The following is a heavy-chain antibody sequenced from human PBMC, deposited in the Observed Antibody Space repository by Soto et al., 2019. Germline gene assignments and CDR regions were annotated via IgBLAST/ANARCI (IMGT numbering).Heavy chain of an antibody. Sequence: SETLSLTCTVSGGSISSSSYYWGWIRQPPGKGLEWIGSIFYSGSTYYNPSLKSRVTISVGTSKSQFSLKLSSVTAADTAVYYCARHLTYCSAGSCYSDFPYYGMDVWGQGTTVTVSS. CDR3: ARHLTYCSAGSCYSDFPYYGMDV. D-gene: IGHD2-15*01. CDR1: GGSISSSSYY. V-gene: IGHV4-39*01. J-gene: IGHJ6*02. CDR2: IFYSGST.